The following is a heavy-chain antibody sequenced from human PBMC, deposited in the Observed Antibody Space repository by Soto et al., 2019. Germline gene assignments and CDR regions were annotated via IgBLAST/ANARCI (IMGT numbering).Heavy chain of an antibody. Sequence: GGSLRLSCAASGFTFDDYAMHWVRQAPGKGLEWVSGISWNSGSIGYADSVKGRFTISRDNAKNSLYLQMNSLRAEDTALYYCAKLREGFGELFGAFDIWGQGTMVTVSS. CDR1: GFTFDDYA. J-gene: IGHJ3*02. CDR3: AKLREGFGELFGAFDI. D-gene: IGHD3-10*01. CDR2: ISWNSGSI. V-gene: IGHV3-9*01.